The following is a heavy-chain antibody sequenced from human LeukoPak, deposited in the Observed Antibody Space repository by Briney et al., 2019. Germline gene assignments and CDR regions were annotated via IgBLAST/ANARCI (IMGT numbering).Heavy chain of an antibody. V-gene: IGHV1-2*04. Sequence: ASVKVSCKASGYTFTGYYMHWVRQAPGQGLEWMGWINPNSGGTNYAQKFQGWVTMTRDTSISTAYMELRSLRSDDTAVYYCARASPVVPAAITYYYMDVWGKGTTVTVSS. D-gene: IGHD2-2*01. CDR2: INPNSGGT. CDR3: ARASPVVPAAITYYYMDV. CDR1: GYTFTGYY. J-gene: IGHJ6*03.